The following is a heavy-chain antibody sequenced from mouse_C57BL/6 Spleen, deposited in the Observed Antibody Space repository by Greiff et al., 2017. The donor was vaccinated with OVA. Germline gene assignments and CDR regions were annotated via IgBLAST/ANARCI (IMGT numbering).Heavy chain of an antibody. CDR2: LNPRNGGT. CDR1: GYTFPSYW. J-gene: IGHJ3*01. D-gene: IGHD1-1*01. Sequence: QVQLKQPGTELVKPGASVKLSCKASGYTFPSYWMHWVKQRPGQGLGWIGNLNPRNGGTNSHEKFKSKATMTVDKSSSTAYMQLSSLTSEDSAVYYCARLSTYYSPWCAYWGQGTLVTVSA. CDR3: ARLSTYYSPWCAY. V-gene: IGHV1-53*01.